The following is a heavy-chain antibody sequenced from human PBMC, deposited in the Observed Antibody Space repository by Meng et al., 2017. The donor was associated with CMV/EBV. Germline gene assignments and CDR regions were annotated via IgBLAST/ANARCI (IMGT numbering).Heavy chain of an antibody. CDR3: ARGGSGTGRRRIAAAGWFDP. J-gene: IGHJ5*02. Sequence: SETLSLTCTVSGGSISSYYWSWIRQPPGKGLEWIGYIYYSGSTNYNPSLKSRVTISVDTSKNQFSLKLSSVTAADTAVYYCARGGSGTGRRRIAAAGWFDPWGQGTLVTVSS. CDR1: GGSISSYY. V-gene: IGHV4-59*12. CDR2: IYYSGST. D-gene: IGHD6-13*01.